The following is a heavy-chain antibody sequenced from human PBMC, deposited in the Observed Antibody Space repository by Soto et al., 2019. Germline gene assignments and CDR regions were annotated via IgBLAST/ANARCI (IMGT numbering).Heavy chain of an antibody. Sequence: PSVPLSPTRLSSNGPTSRICRFPGCVRQPPGKGLEWIGSIYYSGSTYYNPSLKSRVTISVDTSKNQFSLKLSSVTAADTAVYYCVRPSHLGGDGWEPYFDNWGLEDLLTVSS. CDR3: VRPSHLGGDGWEPYFDN. CDR1: NGPTSRICRF. D-gene: IGHD3-16*01. CDR2: IYYSGST. V-gene: IGHV4-39*01. J-gene: IGHJ4*02.